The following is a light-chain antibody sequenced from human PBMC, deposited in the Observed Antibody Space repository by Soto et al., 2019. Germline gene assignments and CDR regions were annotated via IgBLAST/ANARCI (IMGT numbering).Light chain of an antibody. CDR1: NSNLGTGYD. J-gene: IGLJ2*01. CDR2: DIS. V-gene: IGLV1-40*01. Sequence: QSVLTQPPSVSGSPGQRVTISCTGNNSNLGTGYDIHWYQHRPGEAPRLIIFDISNRPSGVPERFSGSKSGTSASLAISGLQAEDEADYYCRAYDDILTAFVFGGGTKLTVL. CDR3: RAYDDILTAFV.